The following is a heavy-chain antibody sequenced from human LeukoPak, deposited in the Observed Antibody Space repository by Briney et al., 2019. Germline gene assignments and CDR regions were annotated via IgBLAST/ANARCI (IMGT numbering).Heavy chain of an antibody. Sequence: GESLKISCKGSGYSFTSFWIGWVRQMPGKGLEWMGIIYPGDSDTRYSPSFQGQVTISADKSISTAYLQWSSLKASDTAMYYCARLDSYDYVWGSYYYWGQGTLVTVSS. CDR3: ARLDSYDYVWGSYYY. CDR2: IYPGDSDT. CDR1: GYSFTSFW. J-gene: IGHJ4*02. V-gene: IGHV5-51*01. D-gene: IGHD3-16*01.